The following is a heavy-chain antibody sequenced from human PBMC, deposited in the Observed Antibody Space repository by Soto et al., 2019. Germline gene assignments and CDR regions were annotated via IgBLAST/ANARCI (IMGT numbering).Heavy chain of an antibody. J-gene: IGHJ5*02. V-gene: IGHV3-30-3*01. Sequence: VQLVESGGGVVQPGRSLRLSCAASGFTFSSYAMHWVRQAPGKGLEWVAVISYDGSNKYYADSVKGRFTISRDNSKNTLYLQMNSLRAEDTAVYYCAPLQGPWGQGTLVTVSS. CDR3: APLQGP. CDR2: ISYDGSNK. CDR1: GFTFSSYA.